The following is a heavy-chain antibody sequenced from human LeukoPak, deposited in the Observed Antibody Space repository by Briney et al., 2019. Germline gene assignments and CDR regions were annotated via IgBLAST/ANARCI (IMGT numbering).Heavy chain of an antibody. V-gene: IGHV3-74*01. CDR1: GFTFSSYW. D-gene: IGHD2-2*01. CDR3: ASWEVPAVMPQDY. CDR2: INSDGSST. J-gene: IGHJ4*02. Sequence: GGSLRLSCAVSGFTFSSYWMHWVRQASGKGLVWVSRINSDGSSTSYADSVKGRFTISRDNAKNTLYLQMNSLRAEDTAVYYCASWEVPAVMPQDYWGQGTLVTVSS.